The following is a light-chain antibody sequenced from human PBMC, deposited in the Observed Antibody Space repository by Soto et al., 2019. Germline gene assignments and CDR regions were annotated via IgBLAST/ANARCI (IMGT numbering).Light chain of an antibody. Sequence: QSVLTQPPSTSGTPGQRVTISCSGSSSNIGSNIVNWYQQLPGTAPKVLIYSNDRRPSGVPDRFSGSKSGTSASLAISGLQSEDEADYHCAAWDDSLSAWVFGGGTKRTVL. V-gene: IGLV1-44*01. J-gene: IGLJ3*02. CDR1: SSNIGSNI. CDR2: SND. CDR3: AAWDDSLSAWV.